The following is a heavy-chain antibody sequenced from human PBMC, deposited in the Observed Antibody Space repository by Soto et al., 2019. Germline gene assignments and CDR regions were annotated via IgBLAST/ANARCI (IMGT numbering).Heavy chain of an antibody. D-gene: IGHD2-8*01. CDR3: AREALDLVLDTGAFDI. V-gene: IGHV3-48*01. Sequence: GGSLRLSCAASGFTFSSYSMNWVRQAPGKGLEWVSYISSSSSTIYYADSVKGRFTISRDNAKNSLYLQMNSLRAEDTAVYYCAREALDLVLDTGAFDIWGQGTMVTVSS. CDR1: GFTFSSYS. J-gene: IGHJ3*02. CDR2: ISSSSSTI.